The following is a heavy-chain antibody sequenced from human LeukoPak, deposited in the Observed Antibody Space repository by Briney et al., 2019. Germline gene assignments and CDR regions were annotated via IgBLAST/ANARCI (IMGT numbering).Heavy chain of an antibody. CDR3: AGLVGRYSSGLYYYYFDY. V-gene: IGHV4-4*02. CDR1: GDSINSLDL. CDR2: MYLSGTS. D-gene: IGHD3-22*01. J-gene: IGHJ4*02. Sequence: PSGTLSLTCTVSGDSINSLDLWSWVRQPPGKGLEWIGEMYLSGTSHSNPSVKSRVTISIDKSKNQFFLNLSSVTAADTAVYYCAGLVGRYSSGLYYYYFDYWGQGTLVTVSS.